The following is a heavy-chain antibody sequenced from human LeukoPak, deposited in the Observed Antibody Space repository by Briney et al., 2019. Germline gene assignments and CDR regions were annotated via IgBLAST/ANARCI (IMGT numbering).Heavy chain of an antibody. CDR3: ARYETISRASTEY. J-gene: IGHJ4*02. Sequence: PGGSLRLSCAASGFTFSSYSMNWVRQAPGKGLEWVSSISSTSTYIFYADSVKGRFTISRDNAKNSLYLQMNSLRAEDTAVYYCARYETISRASTEYWGQGTLVTVSS. D-gene: IGHD1-14*01. CDR2: ISSTSTYI. V-gene: IGHV3-21*01. CDR1: GFTFSSYS.